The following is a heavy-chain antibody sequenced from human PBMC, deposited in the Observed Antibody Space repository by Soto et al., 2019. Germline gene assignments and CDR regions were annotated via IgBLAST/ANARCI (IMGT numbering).Heavy chain of an antibody. V-gene: IGHV1-18*01. CDR3: ARGKDDFWSGYLDN. D-gene: IGHD3-3*01. CDR1: GYTFTSYG. Sequence: QVQLVQSGAEVKKPGASVKVSCKASGYTFTSYGISWVRQAPGQGLEWMGWSSADNGNRNYEQKFQGRVTMTTDTSANTAYMDLRSLRSDDTAVYYCARGKDDFWSGYLDNWGQGTLVTVPS. J-gene: IGHJ4*02. CDR2: SSADNGNR.